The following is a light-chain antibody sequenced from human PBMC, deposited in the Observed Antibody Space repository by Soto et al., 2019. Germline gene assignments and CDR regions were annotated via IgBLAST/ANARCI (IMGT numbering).Light chain of an antibody. CDR1: SSDVGAYNY. J-gene: IGLJ1*01. V-gene: IGLV2-14*01. CDR3: SSFRSTSTLYV. Sequence: QSALTQPASVSGSPGQSITISCSETSSDVGAYNYVSWYQQHPGKAPKLMIYDVSNRPSGVSNRFSGSKSGNTASLTISGFQAEDEADYYCSSFRSTSTLYVFGTGTKVTVL. CDR2: DVS.